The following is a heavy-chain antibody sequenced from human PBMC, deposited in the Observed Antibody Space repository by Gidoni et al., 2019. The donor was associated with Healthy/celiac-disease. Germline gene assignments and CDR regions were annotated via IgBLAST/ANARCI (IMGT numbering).Heavy chain of an antibody. J-gene: IGHJ4*02. V-gene: IGHV4-34*01. Sequence: QVQLQQWGAGLLKPSETLSLTCAVYGGSFSGYYWSWIRQPPGKGLEWIGEINHSGSTNYNPSLKSRVTISVDTSKNQFSLKLSSVTAADTAVYYCARPYPGIAARRYYFDYWGQGTLVTVSS. D-gene: IGHD6-6*01. CDR2: INHSGST. CDR3: ARPYPGIAARRYYFDY. CDR1: GGSFSGYY.